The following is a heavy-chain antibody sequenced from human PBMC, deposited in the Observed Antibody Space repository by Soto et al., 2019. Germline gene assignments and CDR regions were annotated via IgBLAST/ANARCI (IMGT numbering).Heavy chain of an antibody. CDR1: GGSISSGDYY. J-gene: IGHJ1*01. CDR2: IHYSGSA. Sequence: SETLSLTCTVSGGSISSGDYYWSWIRQPPGKGLEWIGYIHYSGSAYYNASLKSRLTISLDRSQNQFSLKLSSLTAADTALYYCASYYFGSGRYFQHWGQGTLVTVS. D-gene: IGHD3-10*01. CDR3: ASYYFGSGRYFQH. V-gene: IGHV4-30-4*01.